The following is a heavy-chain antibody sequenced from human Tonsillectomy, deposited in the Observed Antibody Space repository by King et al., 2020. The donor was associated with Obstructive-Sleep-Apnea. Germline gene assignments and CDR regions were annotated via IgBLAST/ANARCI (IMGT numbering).Heavy chain of an antibody. CDR2: IDPSDSYT. Sequence: VQLVESGAEVKKPGESLRISCKGSGYSFTSYWISWVRQMPGKSLEWMGRIDPSDSYTNYSPSFQGHVTISADKSISTASLQWSSLKASDTAMYYCASTQVGTTPSYFDYWGQGTLVTVSS. J-gene: IGHJ4*02. CDR3: ASTQVGTTPSYFDY. D-gene: IGHD1-26*01. V-gene: IGHV5-10-1*01. CDR1: GYSFTSYW.